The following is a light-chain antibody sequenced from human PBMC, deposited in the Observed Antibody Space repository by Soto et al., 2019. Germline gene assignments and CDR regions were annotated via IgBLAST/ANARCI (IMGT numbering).Light chain of an antibody. V-gene: IGKV3-11*01. CDR2: DAS. CDR3: HQRNK. Sequence: EIVLTQSPGTLSLSPGEKVTLSCRASQSVTSNLAWYQQKPGQAPRLLIYDASNRATGIPARFSGSGSGTDFTLTISSLEPEDFGVYFCHQRNKFGQGTRLEIK. CDR1: QSVTSN. J-gene: IGKJ5*01.